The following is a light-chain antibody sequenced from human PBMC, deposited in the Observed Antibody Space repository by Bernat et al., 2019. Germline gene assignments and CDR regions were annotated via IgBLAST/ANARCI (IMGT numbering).Light chain of an antibody. CDR1: QSVASSY. J-gene: IGKJ3*01. Sequence: EIVLTQSPGTLSLSPGESATLSCRTSQSVASSYLAWYQQKPGQAPRLLIYGTFSRATGIPDRFSGSGSGTDFTLTISRLEPEDFAGYYCQHYGTSFLFTFGPGTKVDI. CDR2: GTF. CDR3: QHYGTSFLFT. V-gene: IGKV3-20*01.